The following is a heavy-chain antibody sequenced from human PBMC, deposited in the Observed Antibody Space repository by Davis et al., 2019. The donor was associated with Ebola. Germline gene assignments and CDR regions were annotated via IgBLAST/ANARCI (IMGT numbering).Heavy chain of an antibody. CDR2: INHSGST. V-gene: IGHV4-34*01. D-gene: IGHD3-10*01. CDR3: ARAVYYYGSGSYSDYFDY. J-gene: IGHJ4*02. Sequence: ESLKISCAASGFTFSDYWMTWVRQAPGKGLEWIGEINHSGSTNYNPSLKSRVTISVDTSKNQFSLKLSSVTAADTAVYYCARAVYYYGSGSYSDYFDYWGQGTLVTVSS. CDR1: GFTFSDYW.